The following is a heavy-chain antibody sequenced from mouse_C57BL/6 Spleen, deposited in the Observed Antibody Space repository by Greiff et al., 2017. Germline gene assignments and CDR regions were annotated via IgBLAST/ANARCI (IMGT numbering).Heavy chain of an antibody. CDR1: GYAFSSSW. V-gene: IGHV1-82*01. CDR3: SRPTVVAGYFDV. J-gene: IGHJ1*03. D-gene: IGHD1-1*01. Sequence: QVQLQQSGPELVKPGASVKISCKASGYAFSSSWMNWLKQRPGKGLEWIGRIYPGDGDTNYNGKFKGKTTLTADKSSCTAYMQLSSLTSEDSAVSFCSRPTVVAGYFDVWGTGTTVTVSS. CDR2: IYPGDGDT.